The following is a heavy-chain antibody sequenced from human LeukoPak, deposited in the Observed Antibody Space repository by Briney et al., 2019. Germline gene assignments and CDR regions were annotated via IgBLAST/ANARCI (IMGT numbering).Heavy chain of an antibody. V-gene: IGHV3-23*01. CDR1: GFTFSSYW. D-gene: IGHD3-22*01. J-gene: IGHJ4*02. Sequence: GGSLRLSCAASGFTFSSYWMNWVRQAPGKGLEWVSAISGSGGSTYYADSVKGRFTISRDNSKNTLYLQMNSLRAEDTAVYYCAKGPGYYDSSGYYRYFDYWGQGTLVTVSS. CDR2: ISGSGGST. CDR3: AKGPGYYDSSGYYRYFDY.